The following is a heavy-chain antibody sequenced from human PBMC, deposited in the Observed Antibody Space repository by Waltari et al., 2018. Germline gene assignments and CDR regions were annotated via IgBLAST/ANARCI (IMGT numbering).Heavy chain of an antibody. J-gene: IGHJ4*02. V-gene: IGHV3-53*01. CDR3: VGHRFGSGSYFDY. Sequence: EVQVVESGGGLIQPGGSLRLSCAVSGFIVSSNYMSWVRQAPGKGLSWVSVSYRGGSSYYVDSVKGRFTISRDKSKNTIYLEMNSLRGEDTAVYFCVGHRFGSGSYFDYWGQGTPVTVSS. D-gene: IGHD3-10*01. CDR1: GFIVSSNY. CDR2: SYRGGSS.